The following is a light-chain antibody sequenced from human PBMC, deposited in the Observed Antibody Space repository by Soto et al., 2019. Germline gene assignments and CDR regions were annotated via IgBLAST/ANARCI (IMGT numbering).Light chain of an antibody. CDR2: DDD. J-gene: IGLJ1*01. CDR1: SSNIGGNS. V-gene: IGLV1-51*01. CDR3: GSWDSSLSAYV. Sequence: QSVLTQPPSVSAAPGQKVTISCSGSSSNIGGNSVSWYQQLPGTAPKLLIYDDDKRPSGIPDRFSGSKSGTSATLGITGFQTGDEADYYCGSWDSSLSAYVFAAGTKV.